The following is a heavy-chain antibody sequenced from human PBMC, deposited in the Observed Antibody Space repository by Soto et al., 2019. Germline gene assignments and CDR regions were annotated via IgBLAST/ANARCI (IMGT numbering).Heavy chain of an antibody. CDR2: FYYSGST. J-gene: IGHJ6*03. V-gene: IGHV4-39*01. Sequence: SETLSLTCTVSGGSISSSSYYWCWIRQSPGKGLEWIGSFYYSGSTYYSPSLRSRVTISGDTSRKQISLRLSSVTAADTAVYYCARISVASRYMDVWGKGTTVT. CDR1: GGSISSSSYY. CDR3: ARISVASRYMDV. D-gene: IGHD5-12*01.